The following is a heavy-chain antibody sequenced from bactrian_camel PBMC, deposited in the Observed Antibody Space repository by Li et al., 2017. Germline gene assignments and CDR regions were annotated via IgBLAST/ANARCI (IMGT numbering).Heavy chain of an antibody. J-gene: IGHJ4*01. D-gene: IGHD1*01. CDR2: IYSDRTNR. CDR1: GFTFSSSD. CDR3: ALDYSTACFSGASSYEYQY. V-gene: IGHV3-2*01. Sequence: QVQLVESGGGSVQAGGSLRLSCAASGFTFSSSDMNWVRQAPGKGLEWVSSIYSDRTNRGYADSVQGRFTISRDNVKGTQYLQMNSLKTEDTAVYYCALDYSTACFSGASSYEYQYRGQGTQVTVS.